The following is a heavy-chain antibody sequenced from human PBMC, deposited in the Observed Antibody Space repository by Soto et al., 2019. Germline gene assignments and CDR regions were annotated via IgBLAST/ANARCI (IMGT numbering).Heavy chain of an antibody. CDR1: GGSISSYY. V-gene: IGHV4-59*08. Sequence: QVQLQESGPGLVKPSETLSLTCTVSGGSISSYYWSWFRQPPGKGLEWIGYMYNSGSTNYNPSLNSRVTITVDTSKNQFSLKLTSVTAADTAVYYCARRGGTYYYNDGMDVWGQGTTVTVSS. CDR2: MYNSGST. CDR3: ARRGGTYYYNDGMDV. J-gene: IGHJ6*02.